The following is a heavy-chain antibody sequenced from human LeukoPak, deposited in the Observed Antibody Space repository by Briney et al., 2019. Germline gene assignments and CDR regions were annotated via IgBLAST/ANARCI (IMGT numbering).Heavy chain of an antibody. CDR3: ASKRIYGDGYFQH. J-gene: IGHJ1*01. CDR1: GGSTSSYY. CDR2: IYYNGST. Sequence: PSETLSLTCTVSGGSTSSYYWSWIRQPPGKGLEWIGYIYYNGSTNYNPSLKSRVTISVDTSKNQFSLKLSSVTAADTAVYYCASKRIYGDGYFQHWGQGTLVTVSS. V-gene: IGHV4-59*01. D-gene: IGHD4-17*01.